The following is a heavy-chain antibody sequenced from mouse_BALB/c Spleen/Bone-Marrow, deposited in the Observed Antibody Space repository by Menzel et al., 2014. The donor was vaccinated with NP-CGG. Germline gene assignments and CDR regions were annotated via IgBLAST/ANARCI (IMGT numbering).Heavy chain of an antibody. CDR1: GFTFSSFG. CDR3: ARGGYYVPSYFDY. J-gene: IGHJ2*01. V-gene: IGHV5-17*02. CDR2: ISRGSSTL. D-gene: IGHD2-3*01. Sequence: EVMLVESGGGLVQPGGSRKLSCAASGFTFSSFGMHWVRQAPEKGLEWVAYISRGSSTLYYADTVKGRFTISRDNPKNTLFLQMTGLRSEDTAMYYCARGGYYVPSYFDYWGQGTTLTVSS.